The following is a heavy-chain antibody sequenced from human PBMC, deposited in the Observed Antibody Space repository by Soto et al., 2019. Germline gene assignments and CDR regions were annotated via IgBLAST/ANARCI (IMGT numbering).Heavy chain of an antibody. CDR1: GGSISSYY. CDR3: ARLRVLEWSPSYYFDY. CDR2: IYYSGST. V-gene: IGHV4-59*01. Sequence: PSETLSLTCTVSGGSISSYYWSWIRQPPGKGLEWIGYIYYSGSTNYNPSLKSRVTISVDTSKNQFSLKLSSVTAADTAVYYCARLRVLEWSPSYYFDYWGQGTLVTVPQ. J-gene: IGHJ4*02. D-gene: IGHD3-3*01.